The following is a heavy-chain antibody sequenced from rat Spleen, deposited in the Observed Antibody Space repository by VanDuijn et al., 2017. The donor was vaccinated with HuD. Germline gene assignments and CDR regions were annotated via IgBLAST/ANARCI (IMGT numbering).Heavy chain of an antibody. V-gene: IGHV2-63*01. Sequence: QVQLKESGPGLVPPSQTLSLTCTVSGFSLTSYNVHWVRQPTGKGLEWMGRMRYNGETSYNSALKSRLSIIRDTSKNQVFLKMNSLQTDDSGTYYCTRDGGELTPFDYWGQGVMVTVSS. D-gene: IGHD1-1*01. CDR2: MRYNGET. CDR3: TRDGGELTPFDY. J-gene: IGHJ2*01. CDR1: GFSLTSYN.